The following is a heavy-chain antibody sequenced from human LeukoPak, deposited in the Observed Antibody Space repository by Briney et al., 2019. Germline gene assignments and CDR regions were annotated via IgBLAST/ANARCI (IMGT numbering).Heavy chain of an antibody. J-gene: IGHJ4*02. CDR3: ARLEGGGDYFDY. CDR1: GGSISSYY. D-gene: IGHD3-10*01. CDR2: IYDSGST. Sequence: PSETLSLTCNVTGGSISSYYWSWIRQPPGKGLEWIGYIYDSGSTNYNPSLKSRVTISVETSKNQFSLKLSSVTAADTAVYYCARLEGGGDYFDYWGQGTLVTVSS. V-gene: IGHV4-59*08.